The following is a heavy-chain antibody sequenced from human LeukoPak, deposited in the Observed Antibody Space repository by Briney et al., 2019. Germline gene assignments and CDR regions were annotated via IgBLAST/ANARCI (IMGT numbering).Heavy chain of an antibody. V-gene: IGHV3-20*04. CDR1: GFTFDDCG. J-gene: IGHJ4*02. CDR3: ARGLGEWELLYYFDY. CDR2: INWNGGST. Sequence: PGGSLRLSCAASGFTFDDCGMSWVRQAPGKGLEWVSGINWNGGSTGYADSVKGRFTISRDNAKNSLYLQMNSLRAEDTALYYCARGLGEWELLYYFDYWGQGTLVTVSS. D-gene: IGHD1-26*01.